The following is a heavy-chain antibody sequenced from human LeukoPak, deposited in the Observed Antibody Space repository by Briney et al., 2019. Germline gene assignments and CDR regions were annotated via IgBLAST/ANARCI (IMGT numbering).Heavy chain of an antibody. V-gene: IGHV3-21*01. Sequence: GGSLRLSCAASGFTFSSYSMTWVRQAPGKGLEWVSSISSSSSYIYYADPVKGRFTISRDNAKNSLYLQMNSLRAEDTAVYYCARIRESSSSLGYYGMDVWGQGTTVTVSS. CDR1: GFTFSSYS. J-gene: IGHJ6*02. CDR2: ISSSSSYI. D-gene: IGHD6-6*01. CDR3: ARIRESSSSLGYYGMDV.